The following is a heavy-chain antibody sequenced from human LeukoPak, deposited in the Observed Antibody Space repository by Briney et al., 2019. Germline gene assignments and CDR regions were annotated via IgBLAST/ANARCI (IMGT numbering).Heavy chain of an antibody. Sequence: GASMKVSCKASGYTFTGYYLHWVRQAPGQGLEWMGWINPNGGGTNYAQKFQGRVTMTRDTSISTAYMELSRLRSDDTAVYYCARGRFLEWLLSMGDAFDIWGQGTMVTVSS. V-gene: IGHV1-2*02. CDR2: INPNGGGT. CDR1: GYTFTGYY. J-gene: IGHJ3*02. CDR3: ARGRFLEWLLSMGDAFDI. D-gene: IGHD3-3*01.